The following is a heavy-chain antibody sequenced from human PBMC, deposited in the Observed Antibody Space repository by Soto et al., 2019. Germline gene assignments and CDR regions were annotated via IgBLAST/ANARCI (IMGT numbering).Heavy chain of an antibody. D-gene: IGHD6-19*01. CDR1: GYSLITYD. V-gene: IGHV1-8*01. Sequence: QVQLVQSGAEVKKPGASVKVSCKASGYSLITYDINWVRQATGQGLEWMGWMNPDSGNTGYAQNFQGRVTMTRNTSISTAYMELSSLRSEDTAVYYCARGRPGIAVPEGGFAVWGQGTTVNVSS. J-gene: IGHJ6*02. CDR3: ARGRPGIAVPEGGFAV. CDR2: MNPDSGNT.